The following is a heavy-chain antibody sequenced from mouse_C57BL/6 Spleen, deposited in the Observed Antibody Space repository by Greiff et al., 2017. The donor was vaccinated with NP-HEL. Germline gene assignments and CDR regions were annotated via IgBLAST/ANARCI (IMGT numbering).Heavy chain of an antibody. D-gene: IGHD2-4*01. V-gene: IGHV5-17*01. CDR2: ISSGSSTI. J-gene: IGHJ4*01. CDR3: ARYYDYDGDYYAMDY. CDR1: GFTFSDYG. Sequence: DVHLVESGGGLVKPGGSLKLSCAASGFTFSDYGMHWVRQAPEKGLEWVAYISSGSSTIYYADTVKGRFTISRDNAKNTLFLQMTSLRSEDTAMYYCARYYDYDGDYYAMDYWGQGTSVTVSS.